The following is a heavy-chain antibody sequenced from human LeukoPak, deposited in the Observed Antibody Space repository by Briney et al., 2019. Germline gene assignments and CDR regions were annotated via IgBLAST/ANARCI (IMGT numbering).Heavy chain of an antibody. CDR1: GFTFSSYS. D-gene: IGHD1-7*01. J-gene: IGHJ4*02. CDR2: ISSSSRYI. V-gene: IGHV3-21*01. CDR3: ARDPGTTDNY. Sequence: PGGSLRLSCAASGFTFSSYSMNWVRQAPGKGLEWVSSISSSSRYIYYADSVKGRFTISRDNAKNSLYLQMNSLRAEDTAVYYCARDPGTTDNYWGQGTLVTVSS.